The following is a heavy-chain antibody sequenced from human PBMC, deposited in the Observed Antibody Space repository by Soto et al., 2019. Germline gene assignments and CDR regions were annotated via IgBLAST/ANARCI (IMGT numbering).Heavy chain of an antibody. D-gene: IGHD5-18*01. J-gene: IGHJ5*02. CDR3: ARGYSYGYGNYWFDP. Sequence: PSETLSLTCTVSGGSISSSSYYWGWIRQPPGKGLEWIGSIYYSGSTYYNPSLKGRVTISVDTSKNQFSLKLSSVTAADTAVYYCARGYSYGYGNYWFDPWGQGTLVTVSS. CDR2: IYYSGST. V-gene: IGHV4-39*01. CDR1: GGSISSSSYY.